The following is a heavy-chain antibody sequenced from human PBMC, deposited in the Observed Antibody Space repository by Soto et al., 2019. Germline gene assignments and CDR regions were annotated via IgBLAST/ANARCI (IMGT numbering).Heavy chain of an antibody. CDR3: ARDWQITMVRGVYYGMDV. J-gene: IGHJ6*02. CDR2: IIPIFGTA. CDR1: GGTFSSYA. V-gene: IGHV1-69*13. D-gene: IGHD3-10*01. Sequence: ASVKVSCKASGGTFSSYAISWVRQAPGQGLEWMGGIIPIFGTANYAQKFQGRVTITADESTSTAYMELSSLRSEDTAVYYCARDWQITMVRGVYYGMDVWGQGTTVTVSS.